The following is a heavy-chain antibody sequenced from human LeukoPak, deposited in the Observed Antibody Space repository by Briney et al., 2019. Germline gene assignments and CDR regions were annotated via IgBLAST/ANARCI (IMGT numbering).Heavy chain of an antibody. CDR2: IYHSGSS. CDR3: ARTDDRGDREDAFDI. Sequence: SETLSLTCTVSGGSMSSYYWSWIRQPPGKGLEWIGNIYHSGSSNYNPSLMRRVTISEDPSKNQFSLKLSSVTAADTAVYYCARTDDRGDREDAFDIWGQGTMVTVSS. V-gene: IGHV4-59*01. D-gene: IGHD2-21*01. J-gene: IGHJ3*02. CDR1: GGSMSSYY.